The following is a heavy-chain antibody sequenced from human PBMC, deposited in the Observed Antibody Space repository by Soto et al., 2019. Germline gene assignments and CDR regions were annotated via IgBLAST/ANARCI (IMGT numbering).Heavy chain of an antibody. V-gene: IGHV3-64D*06. J-gene: IGHJ6*02. CDR1: GFTFSSYA. CDR2: ISSNGGST. Sequence: RLSCSASGFTFSSYAMHWVRQAPGKGLEYVSAISSNGGSTYYADSVKGRFTISRDNSKNTLYLQMSSLRAEDTAVYYCVKPPYYYYYGMDVWGQGTTVTVSS. CDR3: VKPPYYYYYGMDV.